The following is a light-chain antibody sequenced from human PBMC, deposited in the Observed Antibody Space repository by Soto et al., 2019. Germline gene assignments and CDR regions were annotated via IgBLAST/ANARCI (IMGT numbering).Light chain of an antibody. J-gene: IGKJ1*01. CDR1: QSVGNN. CDR3: QQYNNWWT. CDR2: GAS. Sequence: EIVMTQSPATLSVSPGERVTFSCRASQSVGNNLAWYQQKPGQAPSLLIYGASTRATGIPARFSGSGSGTDFPLTISSLQSEDFAVDDCQQYNNWWTFGQGTKVDIK. V-gene: IGKV3-15*01.